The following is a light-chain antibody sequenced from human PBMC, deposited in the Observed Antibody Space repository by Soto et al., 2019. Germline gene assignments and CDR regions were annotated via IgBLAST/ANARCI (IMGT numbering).Light chain of an antibody. V-gene: IGLV1-44*01. J-gene: IGLJ1*01. CDR1: YSNIGSRP. Sequence: QSVLTQPPSASGTPGQRVTISCSGSYSNIGSRPVNWYQQFPGTAPKLLIYSNNQRPSGVPDRFSGSKSGTSAPLAISGLQSEDEADYYCAAWDDSLNVYVFGTGTKVTVL. CDR2: SNN. CDR3: AAWDDSLNVYV.